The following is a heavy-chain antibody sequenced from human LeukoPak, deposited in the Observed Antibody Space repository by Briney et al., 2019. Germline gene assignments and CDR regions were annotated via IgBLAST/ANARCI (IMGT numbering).Heavy chain of an antibody. V-gene: IGHV4-59*08. D-gene: IGHD6-19*01. CDR1: GGSISSYY. J-gene: IGHJ4*02. CDR3: ARQRGSGWYPGDFDY. Sequence: SETLSLTCTVSGGSISSYYWSWIRQPPGKGLEWIGYIYYSGSTNYNPSLKSRVTISVDTSKNQFSLKLSSVTAADTAVYYCARQRGSGWYPGDFDYWGQGTLVTVSS. CDR2: IYYSGST.